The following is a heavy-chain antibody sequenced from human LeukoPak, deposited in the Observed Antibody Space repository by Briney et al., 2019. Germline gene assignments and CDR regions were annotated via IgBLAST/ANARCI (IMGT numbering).Heavy chain of an antibody. Sequence: GGSLRLSCAASGFRFHDYAMHWVRQAPGKGLEWVSAITWTSGTIGYADSVKGRFTISRDNAKNSLYLQMNSLRVEDMALYYCAKGSGLYYYYMDVWGKGTTVTVSS. V-gene: IGHV3-9*03. J-gene: IGHJ6*03. CDR1: GFRFHDYA. CDR2: ITWTSGTI. D-gene: IGHD3-10*01. CDR3: AKGSGLYYYYMDV.